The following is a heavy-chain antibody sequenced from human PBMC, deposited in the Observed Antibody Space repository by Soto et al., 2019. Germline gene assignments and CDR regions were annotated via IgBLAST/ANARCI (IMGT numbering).Heavy chain of an antibody. Sequence: EVQLLESGGGLVQPGESLRLSCAASGFTFSSYAMSWARQAPGKGLEWVSSIGVSSDAYYADSVKGRLTISRDNSRNTLYLQMNSLRAEDTALYNCAKNYFFDSWGQGTLVTVSS. CDR1: GFTFSSYA. CDR2: IGVSSDA. CDR3: AKNYFFDS. J-gene: IGHJ4*02. V-gene: IGHV3-23*01.